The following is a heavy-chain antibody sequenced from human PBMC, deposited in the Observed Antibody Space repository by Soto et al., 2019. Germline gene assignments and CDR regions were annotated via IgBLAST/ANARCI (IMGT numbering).Heavy chain of an antibody. J-gene: IGHJ4*02. CDR3: ARAGWFAEGFFDF. Sequence: ASVKVSCKASGFTFVTYAIHWVRQAPGQGLEWMAWINAGNGHTTYSQKFQGRVTITRDTSARTVYMELRSLRFEDTATYYCARAGWFAEGFFDFWGQGTPVTVSS. D-gene: IGHD3-10*01. V-gene: IGHV1-3*01. CDR2: INAGNGHT. CDR1: GFTFVTYA.